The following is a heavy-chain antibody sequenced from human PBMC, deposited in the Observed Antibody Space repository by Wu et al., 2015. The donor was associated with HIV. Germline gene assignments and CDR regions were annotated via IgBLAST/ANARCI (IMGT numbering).Heavy chain of an antibody. J-gene: IGHJ4*02. CDR1: GYTFTGYY. V-gene: IGHV1-2*02. CDR2: INPNSGGT. CDR3: ARGDSSGWYFPHFDY. D-gene: IGHD6-19*01. Sequence: QVQLVQSGAEVKKPGASVKVSCKASGYTFTGYYMHWVRQAPGQGLEWMGWINPNSGGTNYAQKFEGKVTMTRDTSISTAYMELSRLRFDDTAVYYCARGDSSGWYFPHFDYWGQGTLVTVSS.